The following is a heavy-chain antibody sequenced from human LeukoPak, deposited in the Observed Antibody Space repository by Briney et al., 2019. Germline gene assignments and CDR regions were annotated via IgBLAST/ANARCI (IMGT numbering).Heavy chain of an antibody. CDR2: IRGDADST. Sequence: PVGSLRLSCAASGFTFVAYAMTWVREAPGKGVEWRSAIRGDADSTFYRDSVKGRFTISIDNSKSTLHLQMNSLRAEDTAIYYCVRGLVEVTPGIFDFWGQGTLVAVSS. V-gene: IGHV3-23*01. J-gene: IGHJ4*02. CDR3: VRGLVEVTPGIFDF. CDR1: GFTFVAYA. D-gene: IGHD3-16*01.